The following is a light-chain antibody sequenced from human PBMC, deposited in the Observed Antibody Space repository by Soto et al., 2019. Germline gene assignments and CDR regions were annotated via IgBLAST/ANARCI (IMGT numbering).Light chain of an antibody. CDR3: QHYQYFRFSSTWT. CDR2: DTS. J-gene: IGKJ1*01. Sequence: ETVLTQSPGTLSLSPGERATVSCRASQSVGGSSLAWYQQRPGQAPRLLIYDTSKRATGIPDRFSGSGSGTDFTLTISRLEPEDFAVYYCQHYQYFRFSSTWTFGQGTKVDNK. V-gene: IGKV3-20*01. CDR1: QSVGGSS.